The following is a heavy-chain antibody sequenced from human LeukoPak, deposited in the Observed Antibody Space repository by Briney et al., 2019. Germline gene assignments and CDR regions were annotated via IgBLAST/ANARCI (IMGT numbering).Heavy chain of an antibody. CDR3: VKDRYVDY. Sequence: GGSLRLSCSVSGFTFSNYAMHWVRQAPGKGLQYVSSISSNGDSTYYADSVKGRFSISSDNSKNTLFLQMSSLRAEDTAVYYCVKDRYVDYWGQGILVTVSS. V-gene: IGHV3-64D*09. CDR2: ISSNGDST. D-gene: IGHD3-16*01. J-gene: IGHJ4*02. CDR1: GFTFSNYA.